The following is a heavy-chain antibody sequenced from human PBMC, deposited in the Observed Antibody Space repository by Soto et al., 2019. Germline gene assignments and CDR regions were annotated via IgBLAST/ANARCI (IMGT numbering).Heavy chain of an antibody. V-gene: IGHV3-48*02. Sequence: EVQLVEPGGGLVQRGGSLRLSCAASGFTFGIYSMNWVRQAPGKGLEWISYINGSSSTMYYADSVKGRFIISRDNADNSLYLQMNSLRDADTAVYYCARGDRFRCSGDRCFSDGLFLSWGQGTLVTVSS. J-gene: IGHJ5*02. CDR1: GFTFGIYS. CDR2: INGSSSTM. CDR3: ARGDRFRCSGDRCFSDGLFLS. D-gene: IGHD2-15*01.